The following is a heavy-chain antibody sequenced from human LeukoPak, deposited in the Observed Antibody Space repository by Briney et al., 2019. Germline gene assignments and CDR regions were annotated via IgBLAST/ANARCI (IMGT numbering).Heavy chain of an antibody. V-gene: IGHV1-8*01. CDR1: GYTFTSYD. CDR3: ARDRTWELLRGFTNYYFDY. D-gene: IGHD1-26*01. CDR2: MNPNSGNT. Sequence: ASVKVSCKASGYTFTSYDINWVRQATGQGLEWMGWMNPNSGNTGYAQKFQGRVTMTRNTSISTAYMELSSLRSEDTAVYYCARDRTWELLRGFTNYYFDYWGQGTLVTVSS. J-gene: IGHJ4*02.